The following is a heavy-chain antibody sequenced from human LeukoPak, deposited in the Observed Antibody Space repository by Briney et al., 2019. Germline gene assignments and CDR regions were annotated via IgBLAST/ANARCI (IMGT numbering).Heavy chain of an antibody. Sequence: SETLSLTCTVSGGSISSYYWSWIRQPPGKGLEWIGYIHYSGSTNYNPSLKSRVTISVDTSKNQFSLKVSSVTAADTAVYYCARAVSGYYYSFDYRGQGTLVTVSS. V-gene: IGHV4-59*01. CDR1: GGSISSYY. J-gene: IGHJ4*02. CDR3: ARAVSGYYYSFDY. CDR2: IHYSGST. D-gene: IGHD3-22*01.